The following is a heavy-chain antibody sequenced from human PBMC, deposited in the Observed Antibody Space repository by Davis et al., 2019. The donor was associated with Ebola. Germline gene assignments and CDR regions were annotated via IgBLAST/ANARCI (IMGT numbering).Heavy chain of an antibody. D-gene: IGHD3-22*01. CDR1: GVTFSSYD. V-gene: IGHV3-30*02. Sequence: GESLKISCAASGVTFSSYDMEWVRQAPDRGLDWVAYIRYDGSKKSYADSVKGRFTISRDNSKNTLYLQMNSLIAEDTAIYYCARYYYDSRGFDYWGQGTLVTVSS. CDR3: ARYYYDSRGFDY. CDR2: IRYDGSKK. J-gene: IGHJ4*02.